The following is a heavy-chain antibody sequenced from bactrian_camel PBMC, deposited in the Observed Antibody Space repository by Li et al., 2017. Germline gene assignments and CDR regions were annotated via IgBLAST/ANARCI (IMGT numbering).Heavy chain of an antibody. CDR1: ETIRTFF. Sequence: HVQLVESGGGEVQAGGSLKLSCVASETIRTFFVGWFRQAPGKEREAIAIMNSIGSETYADSVTGRVTISKDNAKNTMDLHMVSLKPEDTAMYYCAADFPRRRAPRLTDVLDLAYKGRGTQVTV. CDR2: MNSIGSE. J-gene: IGHJ4*01. V-gene: IGHV3S53*01. D-gene: IGHD1*01.